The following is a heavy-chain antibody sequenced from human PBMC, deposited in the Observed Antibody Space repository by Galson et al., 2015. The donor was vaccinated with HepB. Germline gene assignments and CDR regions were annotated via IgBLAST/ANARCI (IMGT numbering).Heavy chain of an antibody. D-gene: IGHD2-15*01. CDR1: GLAFSSSW. V-gene: IGHV3-74*01. CDR2: INGEGRGI. Sequence: SLRLSCAASGLAFSSSWMHWVRQAPGEGLVWVSQINGEGRGIGHADSVRGRFTISRDNAKNTLYLQMNSLRVEDTAVYYCARGGILYALDIGGQGTMFTVSS. J-gene: IGHJ3*02. CDR3: ARGGILYALDI.